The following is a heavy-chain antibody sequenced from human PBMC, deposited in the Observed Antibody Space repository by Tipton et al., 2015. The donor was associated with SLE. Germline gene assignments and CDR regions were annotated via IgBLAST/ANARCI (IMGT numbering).Heavy chain of an antibody. D-gene: IGHD4-11*01. Sequence: TLSLTCTVSGGSISSYYWSWIRQSAGKRLEWFGRIYTRGRTNYNPSLKSRVTMSVDTSKNQLSLKLSSMTAADTAVYYCARELLSPMTTVHWYFDLWGRGTLVTVSS. CDR2: IYTRGRT. V-gene: IGHV4-4*07. CDR3: ARELLSPMTTVHWYFDL. J-gene: IGHJ2*01. CDR1: GGSISSYY.